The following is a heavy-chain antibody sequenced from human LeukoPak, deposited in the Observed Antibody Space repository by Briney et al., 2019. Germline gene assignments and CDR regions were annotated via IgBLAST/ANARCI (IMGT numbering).Heavy chain of an antibody. CDR1: GGTFSSYA. CDR2: IIPIFGTA. CDR3: ARDIVVVPAVAKYYYYYGMDV. Sequence: SVKVSWKASGGTFSSYAISWVRQAPGQGLEWMGGIIPIFGTANYAQKFQGRVTITADESTSTAYMELSSLRSEDTAVYYCARDIVVVPAVAKYYYYYGMDVWGQGTTVTVSS. V-gene: IGHV1-69*13. J-gene: IGHJ6*02. D-gene: IGHD2-2*01.